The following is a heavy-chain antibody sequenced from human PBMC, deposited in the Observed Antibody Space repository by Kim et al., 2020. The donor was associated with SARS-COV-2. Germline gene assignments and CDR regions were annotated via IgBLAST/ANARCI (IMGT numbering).Heavy chain of an antibody. Sequence: GGSLRLSCAASGFIFSSYAMSWVRQAPGKGLEWVSAISDTGDSTFYADSVKGRFTISRDNSKNTLYLQMNSLRVEDTAVYSCAKAGYFDWLFVSWGQGTLVAVSS. D-gene: IGHD3-9*01. CDR1: GFIFSSYA. CDR2: ISDTGDST. CDR3: AKAGYFDWLFVS. V-gene: IGHV3-23*01. J-gene: IGHJ5*01.